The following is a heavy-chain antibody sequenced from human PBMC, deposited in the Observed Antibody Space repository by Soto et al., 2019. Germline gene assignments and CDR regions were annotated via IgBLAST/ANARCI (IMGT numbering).Heavy chain of an antibody. Sequence: VQLVESGGGVVQPGGSLRLSCAASGFTFRNYAMHWVRQAPGKGLECLAVIAYDGSNAFYRDSVKGRFTISRDNSKNTLYLHMNRLKSEDTGLEYCARGDREDILVVVGARPGEYGIDIWGQGTTVTVSS. CDR2: IAYDGSNA. J-gene: IGHJ6*02. CDR1: GFTFRNYA. D-gene: IGHD2-15*01. V-gene: IGHV3-30-3*01. CDR3: ARGDREDILVVVGARPGEYGIDI.